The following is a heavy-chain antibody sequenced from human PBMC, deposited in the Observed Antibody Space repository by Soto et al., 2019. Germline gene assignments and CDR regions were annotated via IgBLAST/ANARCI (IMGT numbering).Heavy chain of an antibody. CDR3: ARGPRSVYYYYYYMDV. CDR1: GGSFSGYY. Sequence: PAETLSLTFAVYGGSFSGYYWSWIRQPPGKGLEWIGEINHSGSTNYNPSLKSRVTISVDTSKNQFSLKLSSVTAADTAVYYCARGPRSVYYYYYYMDVWGKGTTVTVSS. V-gene: IGHV4-34*01. J-gene: IGHJ6*03. CDR2: INHSGST.